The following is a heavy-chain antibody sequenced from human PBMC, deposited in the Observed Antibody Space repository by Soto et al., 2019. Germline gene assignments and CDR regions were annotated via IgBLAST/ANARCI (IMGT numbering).Heavy chain of an antibody. J-gene: IGHJ5*01. CDR1: GFNFRSYA. CDR3: ARDPYCSSTRCRNWFDS. D-gene: IGHD2-2*01. Sequence: QVQLVESGGGVAQPGKSLTLACATSGFNFRSYAVHWVRQAPGKGLEWVAVIWYDGTTKYYGESVKGRFSSSRDNSNNTVYLRMNSLRGEETAVYYCARDPYCSSTRCRNWFDSWGQGTLVSVST. V-gene: IGHV3-33*01. CDR2: IWYDGTTK.